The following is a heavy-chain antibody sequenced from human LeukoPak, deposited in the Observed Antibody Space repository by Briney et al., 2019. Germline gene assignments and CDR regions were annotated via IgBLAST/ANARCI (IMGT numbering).Heavy chain of an antibody. CDR2: IIPSFGTA. Sequence: SVKVSCKASGGTFSSYAISWVRQAPGQGLEWMGGIIPSFGTADYAQKFQGRVTITADESTSTAYMELSSLRSEDTAVYYCARGLENYYYGSGSYGGGMDVWGQGTTVTVSS. J-gene: IGHJ6*02. V-gene: IGHV1-69*13. D-gene: IGHD3-10*01. CDR3: ARGLENYYYGSGSYGGGMDV. CDR1: GGTFSSYA.